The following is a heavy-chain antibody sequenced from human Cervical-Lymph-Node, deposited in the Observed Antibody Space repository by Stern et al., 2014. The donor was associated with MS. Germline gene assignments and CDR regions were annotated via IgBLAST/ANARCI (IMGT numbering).Heavy chain of an antibody. D-gene: IGHD2-15*01. V-gene: IGHV3-11*01. CDR1: GFVFSDYS. CDR2: ISPGGSVM. CDR3: ARERSIQCTGTNCYPDSFDI. Sequence: QMQLVESGGGLVKPGGSLRLSCAASGFVFSDYSMHWIRQAPGKGLEWISYISPGGSVMHYADSVNGLFTITRDNAKNSLYLQMNNLRVEDTAVYYCARERSIQCTGTNCYPDSFDIWGQGTVVTVSS. J-gene: IGHJ3*02.